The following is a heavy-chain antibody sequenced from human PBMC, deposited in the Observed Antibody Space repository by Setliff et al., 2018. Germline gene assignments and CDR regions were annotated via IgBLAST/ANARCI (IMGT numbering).Heavy chain of an antibody. D-gene: IGHD6-19*01. Sequence: SVKVSCKASGGTFSSYAISWVRQAPGQGLEWMGGIIPIFGTANYAQKFQGRVTITTDESTSTAYMELSSLRSEDTAVYYCATGYSSGWSGFDAFDIWGQGTMVTV. J-gene: IGHJ3*02. CDR2: IIPIFGTA. CDR3: ATGYSSGWSGFDAFDI. CDR1: GGTFSSYA. V-gene: IGHV1-69*05.